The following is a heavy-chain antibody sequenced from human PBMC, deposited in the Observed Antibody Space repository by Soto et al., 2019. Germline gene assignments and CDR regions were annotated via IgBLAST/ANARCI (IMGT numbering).Heavy chain of an antibody. CDR2: IYYRGST. CDR1: GGSIRSGGYY. D-gene: IGHD2-21*01. CDR3: ASISLEFSQIFDH. J-gene: IGHJ4*02. Sequence: QVQLQESGPGLVKPSQTLSLTCTVSGGSIRSGGYYWSWIRQHPGKGLEWIGYIYYRGSTYYNPSLKSRVTISVDMSNNQFSLKLSSVTAADTAVYYCASISLEFSQIFDHWGQGSLVTVSS. V-gene: IGHV4-31*03.